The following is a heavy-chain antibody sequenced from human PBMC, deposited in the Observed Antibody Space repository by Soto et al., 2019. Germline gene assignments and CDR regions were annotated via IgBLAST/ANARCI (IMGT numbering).Heavy chain of an antibody. J-gene: IGHJ4*02. Sequence: QVQLVQSGAEVKKPGASVKVSCKASGYNFSSYDINWVRQATGQGLEWMGWLNPNSGDTGYAQKFQGRGTLTRNTSINTAYIELSSLTSDDTAVYYCATSGGGWYLYWGQGTLVTVSS. CDR1: GYNFSSYD. CDR3: ATSGGGWYLY. D-gene: IGHD6-19*01. V-gene: IGHV1-8*01. CDR2: LNPNSGDT.